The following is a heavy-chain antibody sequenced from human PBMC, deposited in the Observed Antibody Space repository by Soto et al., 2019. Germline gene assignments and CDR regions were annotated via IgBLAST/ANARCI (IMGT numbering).Heavy chain of an antibody. Sequence: ASVKVSCKASGYTFTSYGISWVRQAPGQGLEWMGWISAYNGNTNYAQKLQGRVTMTTDTSTSTAYMKLRSLRSDDTAVYYCARVGVRDGYNYYGVLDYWGQGTLVTVSS. J-gene: IGHJ4*02. CDR1: GYTFTSYG. CDR2: ISAYNGNT. D-gene: IGHD5-12*01. V-gene: IGHV1-18*01. CDR3: ARVGVRDGYNYYGVLDY.